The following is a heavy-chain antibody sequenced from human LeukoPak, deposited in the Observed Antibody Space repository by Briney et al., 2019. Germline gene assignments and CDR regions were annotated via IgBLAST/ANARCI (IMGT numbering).Heavy chain of an antibody. CDR3: ARGGPLYRRRIFDY. CDR1: GGSFSGYY. CDR2: INHSGST. D-gene: IGHD2-2*02. J-gene: IGHJ4*02. V-gene: IGHV4-34*01. Sequence: PSETLSLTCAVSGGSFSGYYWSWIRQPPGKGLEWIGEINHSGSTNYNPSLKSRVTISVDTSKNQFSLKLSSVTAADTAVYYCARGGPLYRRRIFDYWGQGTLVTVSS.